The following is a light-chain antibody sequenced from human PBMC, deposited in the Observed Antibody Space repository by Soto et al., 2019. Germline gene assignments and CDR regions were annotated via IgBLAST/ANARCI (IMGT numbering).Light chain of an antibody. CDR3: APHAGSNAV. J-gene: IGLJ1*01. CDR2: EVS. Sequence: QSVLTQPPSASGSPGQSVTIPCTGTSSDVGAYNYVSWYQQHPGKAPKLVIYEVSKRPSGVPDRFSGSKSGNTASLTVSGLQGEDEADYYCAPHAGSNAVFGTGTKVTVL. CDR1: SSDVGAYNY. V-gene: IGLV2-8*01.